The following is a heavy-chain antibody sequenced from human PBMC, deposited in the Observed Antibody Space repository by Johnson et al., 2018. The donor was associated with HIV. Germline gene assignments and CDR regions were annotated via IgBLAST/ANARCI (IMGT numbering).Heavy chain of an antibody. V-gene: IGHV3-23*04. Sequence: VQLVESGGGLVQPGGSLRLSCAASGITFSSYAMNWVRQAPGKGLEWVSGITASGAGTYYADSVKGRFPISRDNSKNTLYLQMNSLRAEDTAVYYFAKDIASGYTNGGTLDIWGQGTMVTVSS. D-gene: IGHD6-19*01. CDR1: GITFSSYA. CDR3: AKDIASGYTNGGTLDI. CDR2: ITASGAGT. J-gene: IGHJ3*02.